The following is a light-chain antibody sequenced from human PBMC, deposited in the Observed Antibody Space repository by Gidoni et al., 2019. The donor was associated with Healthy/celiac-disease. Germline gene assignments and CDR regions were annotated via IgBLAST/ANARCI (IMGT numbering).Light chain of an antibody. CDR2: LGS. CDR1: QSLLHSNGYNY. Sequence: IVMTQSPLSLPVTLGEPASISCRSGQSLLHSNGYNYLDWYLQKPGQSPQLLIYLGSNRASGVPDRFSGSGSGTDFTLQISRVEAEDVGIYYCMQSRQSPFTFGPGTKVDIK. V-gene: IGKV2-28*01. CDR3: MQSRQSPFT. J-gene: IGKJ3*01.